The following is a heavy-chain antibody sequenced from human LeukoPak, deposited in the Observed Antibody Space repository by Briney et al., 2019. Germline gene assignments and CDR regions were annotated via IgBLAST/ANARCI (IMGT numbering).Heavy chain of an antibody. CDR3: ARIYAKKVGATDFQH. V-gene: IGHV3-30-3*01. CDR1: GSTFSSYA. Sequence: GGSLRLSCAASGSTFSSYAMHWVRQAPGKGLEWVAVISYDGSNKYYADSVKGRFTISRDNSKNTLYLQMNSLRAEDTAVYYCARIYAKKVGATDFQHWGQGTLVTVSS. J-gene: IGHJ1*01. CDR2: ISYDGSNK. D-gene: IGHD1-26*01.